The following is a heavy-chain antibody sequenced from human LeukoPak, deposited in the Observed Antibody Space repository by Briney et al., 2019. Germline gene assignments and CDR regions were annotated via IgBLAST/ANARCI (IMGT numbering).Heavy chain of an antibody. CDR1: GFTFSSYA. J-gene: IGHJ4*02. V-gene: IGHV3-30*04. Sequence: GGSLRLSCAASGFTFSSYAMHWVRQAPGKGLEWVAVISYDGSNKYYADSVKGRFTISRDNSKNTLYLQMNSLRAEDTAVYYCARDLTSYYFDYWGQGTLVTVSS. D-gene: IGHD2-21*02. CDR3: ARDLTSYYFDY. CDR2: ISYDGSNK.